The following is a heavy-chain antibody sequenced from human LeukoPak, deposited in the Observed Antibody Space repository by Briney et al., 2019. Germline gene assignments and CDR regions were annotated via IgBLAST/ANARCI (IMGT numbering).Heavy chain of an antibody. CDR1: GFTFSSYA. V-gene: IGHV3-48*04. CDR2: IIDSGTKI. D-gene: IGHD3-22*01. Sequence: GGSLRLSCAASGFTFSSYAMSWVRQAPGRGLEWVSYIIDSGTKIYYTDSVKGRFTMSRDNAKKSLYLQMNSLRAEDTAVYYCARAKFDSSRYYYRGFDIWGQGTMVTVSS. J-gene: IGHJ3*02. CDR3: ARAKFDSSRYYYRGFDI.